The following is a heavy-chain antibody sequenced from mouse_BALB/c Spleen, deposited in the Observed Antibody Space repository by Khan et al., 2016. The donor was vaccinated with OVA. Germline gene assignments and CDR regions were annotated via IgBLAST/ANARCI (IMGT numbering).Heavy chain of an antibody. CDR2: ITSGGSHT. CDR1: GFTFSSYS. CDR3: TRDRNYYGSSFYFDY. Sequence: EVELVESGGGLVKPGGSLRLSCEASGFTFSSYSMSWVRQTPEKRLEWVATITSGGSHTYYPDSVQGRFTISRDTAKNTLYLQMSSLKSEDTAIYYCTRDRNYYGSSFYFDYWGQGTTLTVSS. J-gene: IGHJ2*01. V-gene: IGHV5-6-4*01. D-gene: IGHD1-1*01.